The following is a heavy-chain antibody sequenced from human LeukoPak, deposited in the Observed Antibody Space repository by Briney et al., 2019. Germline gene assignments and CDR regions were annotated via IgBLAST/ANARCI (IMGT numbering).Heavy chain of an antibody. CDR3: ARSSSGYPNWFDP. CDR2: IYPGDSDT. D-gene: IGHD3-22*01. Sequence: GESLKISCKGSGYSFTXYWIGWVRQMPGKGLXWMGIIYPGDSDTRYSPSFQGQVTISADKSISTAYLQWSSLKASDTAMYYCARSSSGYPNWFDPWGQGTLVTVSS. V-gene: IGHV5-51*01. CDR1: GYSFTXYW. J-gene: IGHJ5*02.